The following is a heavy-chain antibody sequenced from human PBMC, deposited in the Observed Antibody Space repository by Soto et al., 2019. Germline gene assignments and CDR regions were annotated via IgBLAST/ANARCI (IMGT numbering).Heavy chain of an antibody. V-gene: IGHV4-34*01. J-gene: IGHJ5*02. CDR3: AVVVVAATVMDWFDP. CDR2: INHSGST. D-gene: IGHD2-15*01. Sequence: PSETLSLTCAVYGGSFSGYYWSWIRQPPGKGLEWIGEINHSGSTNYNPSLKSRVTISVDTSKNQFSLKLSSVTAADTAVYYCAVVVVAATVMDWFDPWGQGTLVNVSS. CDR1: GGSFSGYY.